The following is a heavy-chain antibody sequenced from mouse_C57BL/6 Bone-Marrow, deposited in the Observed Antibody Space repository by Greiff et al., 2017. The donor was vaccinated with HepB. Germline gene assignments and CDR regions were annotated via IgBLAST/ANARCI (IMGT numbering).Heavy chain of an antibody. J-gene: IGHJ2*01. D-gene: IGHD4-1*01. CDR1: GFTFSDYG. Sequence: DVMLVESGGGLVKPGGSLKLSCAASGFTFSDYGMHWVRQAPEKGLEWVAYISSGSSTIYYADTVKGRFTISRDNAKNTLFLQMTSLRSEDTAMYYCARRDWDGYWGQGTTLTVSS. CDR3: ARRDWDGY. V-gene: IGHV5-17*01. CDR2: ISSGSSTI.